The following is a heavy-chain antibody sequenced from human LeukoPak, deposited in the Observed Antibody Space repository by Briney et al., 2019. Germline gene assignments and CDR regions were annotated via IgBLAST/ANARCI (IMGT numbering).Heavy chain of an antibody. CDR1: GFTFGSYW. CDR2: INNDESST. D-gene: IGHD3/OR15-3a*01. J-gene: IGHJ4*02. CDR3: ARGDGLAGHRY. Sequence: GGSLRLSCAAPGFTFGSYWMHWVRQAPGKGLVWVSRINNDESSTSYADSVKGRFTISRDNAKNTLYLQMNSLRAEDTAVYYCARGDGLAGHRYWGQGTLVTVSS. V-gene: IGHV3-74*01.